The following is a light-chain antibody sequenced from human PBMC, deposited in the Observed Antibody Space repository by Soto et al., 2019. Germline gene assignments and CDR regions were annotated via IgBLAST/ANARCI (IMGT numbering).Light chain of an antibody. CDR1: QSVSSN. J-gene: IGKJ5*01. CDR3: QQHGSSPIT. V-gene: IGKV3-20*01. Sequence: EIVMTQSPATLSVSPGERATLSCRASQSVSSNLAWYQQKPGQTPRLLIYGASSRATGIPDRFSGSGSGTDFTLTISRLEPEDFGVYYCQQHGSSPITFGQGTRLEIK. CDR2: GAS.